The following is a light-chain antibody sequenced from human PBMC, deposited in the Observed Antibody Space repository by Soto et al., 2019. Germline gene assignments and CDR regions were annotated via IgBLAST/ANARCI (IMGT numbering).Light chain of an antibody. CDR2: DAS. V-gene: IGKV1-5*01. Sequence: DIQMTQSPSTLSASVGDRVTITCRASQSISTWLAWYQQKPGKAPKLLIYDASSLESGVPSRFSGSGSGTEFTLTISSLQPEDFASYYCQDYSGHSRTFGQGTKVDIK. J-gene: IGKJ1*01. CDR1: QSISTW. CDR3: QDYSGHSRT.